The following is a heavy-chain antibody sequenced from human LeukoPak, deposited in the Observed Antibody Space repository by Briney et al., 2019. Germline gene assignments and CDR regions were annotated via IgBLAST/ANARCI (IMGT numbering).Heavy chain of an antibody. J-gene: IGHJ4*02. Sequence: SETLSLTCTVSGGSISSYYWSWIRQPAGKGLEWIGRIYTSGSTNYNPSLKSRVTMSEDSSKNQISLMLRSVTAADTAIYYCARGWDYGPFSSFGHWGQGTLVTVSS. V-gene: IGHV4-4*07. CDR2: IYTSGST. D-gene: IGHD4-17*01. CDR3: ARGWDYGPFSSFGH. CDR1: GGSISSYY.